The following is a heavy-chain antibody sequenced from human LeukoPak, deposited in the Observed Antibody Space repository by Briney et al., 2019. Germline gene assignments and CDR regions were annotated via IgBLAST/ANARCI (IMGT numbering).Heavy chain of an antibody. V-gene: IGHV3-23*01. CDR1: GFTFSSYA. J-gene: IGHJ6*03. CDR3: VRSGYYTHQYYYMDV. D-gene: IGHD3-3*01. CDR2: ISGSGGST. Sequence: GGSLRLSCAASGFTFSSYAMSWVRQAPGKGLEWVSGISGSGGSTYYADSVKGRFTISRDNSKNTLYLQMNSLRAEDTAVYYCVRSGYYTHQYYYMDVWGKGTTVTVSS.